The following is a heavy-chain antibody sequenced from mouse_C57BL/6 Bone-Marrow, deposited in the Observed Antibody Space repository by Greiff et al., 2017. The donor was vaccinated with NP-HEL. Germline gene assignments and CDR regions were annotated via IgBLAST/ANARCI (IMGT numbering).Heavy chain of an antibody. CDR3: TQGEFDY. Sequence: EVQLQQSGAELVRPGASVKLSCTASGFNIKDDYMHWVKQRPEQGLEWIGWIDPENGDTESASKFQGKATITADTSSNTAYLQLSSLTSEDTAVYYCTQGEFDYWGQGTTLTVSS. CDR1: GFNIKDDY. V-gene: IGHV14-4*01. J-gene: IGHJ2*01. CDR2: IDPENGDT.